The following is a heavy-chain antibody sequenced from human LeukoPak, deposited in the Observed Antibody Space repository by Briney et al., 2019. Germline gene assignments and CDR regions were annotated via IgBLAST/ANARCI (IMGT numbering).Heavy chain of an antibody. J-gene: IGHJ4*02. V-gene: IGHV3-74*01. CDR2: INTDGTTT. CDR1: GFTFSSYW. Sequence: PGGSLRLSCAASGFTFSSYWMHWVRQAPGKGLVWVSGINTDGTTTSYADSVKGRFTISRDNAKNTLYLQMNSLRADDTAMYYCATPRSFDYWGQGTLVTVSS. D-gene: IGHD1-14*01. CDR3: ATPRSFDY.